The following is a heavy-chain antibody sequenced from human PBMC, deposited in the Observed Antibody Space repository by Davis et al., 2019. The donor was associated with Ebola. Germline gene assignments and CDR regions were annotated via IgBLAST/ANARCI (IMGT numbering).Heavy chain of an antibody. CDR2: ISSSGSTI. Sequence: GESLKISCAASGFTVSSNYMSWVRQAPGKGLEWVSYISSSGSTIYYADSVKGRFTISRDNAKKSLYLQMNSLRAEDTAVYYCARRFIAARFLVVYGMDVWGQGTTVTVSS. CDR1: GFTVSSNY. CDR3: ARRFIAARFLVVYGMDV. D-gene: IGHD6-6*01. J-gene: IGHJ6*02. V-gene: IGHV3-11*01.